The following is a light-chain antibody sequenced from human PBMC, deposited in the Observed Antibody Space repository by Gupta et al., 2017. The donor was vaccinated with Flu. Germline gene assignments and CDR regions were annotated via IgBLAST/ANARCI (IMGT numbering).Light chain of an antibody. V-gene: IGLV2-14*01. CDR2: DVS. CDR1: SSDVGDSKY. Sequence: QSALTQPASVSASPGQSITISCTGSSSDVGDSKYVSWFQQHPGKAPKLMIFDVSDRPSGVPKRFSGSKSGNTASLTISGLQAEDEADYYCSSYTRNRTVVFGGGTKLTVL. CDR3: SSYTRNRTVV. J-gene: IGLJ2*01.